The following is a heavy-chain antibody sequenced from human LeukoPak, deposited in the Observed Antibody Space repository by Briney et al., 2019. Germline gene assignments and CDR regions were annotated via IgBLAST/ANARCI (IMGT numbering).Heavy chain of an antibody. CDR3: ARALTMIVVFGY. V-gene: IGHV4-38-2*02. D-gene: IGHD3-22*01. Sequence: SETLSLTCTVSGYSISSGYYWGWIRQPPGKGLEWIGSIYHSGSTYYNPSLKSRVTISVDTSKNQFSLKLSSVTAADTAVYYCARALTMIVVFGYWGQGTLVTVSS. J-gene: IGHJ4*02. CDR2: IYHSGST. CDR1: GYSISSGYY.